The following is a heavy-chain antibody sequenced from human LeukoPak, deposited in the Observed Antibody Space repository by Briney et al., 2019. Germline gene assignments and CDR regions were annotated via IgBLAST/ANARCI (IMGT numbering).Heavy chain of an antibody. V-gene: IGHV3-74*01. CDR1: GFTFTTYW. J-gene: IGHJ6*02. Sequence: GGSLRLSCAASGFTFTTYWMHWVRQAPGKGLVWVSHINSDGSITSYADSVKGRFTISRDNAKNTLYLQMNSLRAEDTAVYYCARGAVDTANAVWGQGTTVTVSS. D-gene: IGHD5-18*01. CDR2: INSDGSIT. CDR3: ARGAVDTANAV.